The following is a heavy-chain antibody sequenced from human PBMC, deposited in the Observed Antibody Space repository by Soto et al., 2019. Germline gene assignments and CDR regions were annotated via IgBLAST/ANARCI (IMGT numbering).Heavy chain of an antibody. D-gene: IGHD3-22*01. V-gene: IGHV1-69*06. CDR2: IIPIFGTA. Sequence: QVELVQSGAEVKKPGSSVKVSCQASEDTFRNYAISWVRQXXXXGXXXXXXIIPIFGTANYAQKLQGRVTITADTSANTVYLELSSLRSEDTAVYYCASTKYDSSAYYYWYLGLWGRGTLVTVSS. CDR1: EDTFRNYA. CDR3: ASTKYDSSAYYYWYLGL. J-gene: IGHJ2*01.